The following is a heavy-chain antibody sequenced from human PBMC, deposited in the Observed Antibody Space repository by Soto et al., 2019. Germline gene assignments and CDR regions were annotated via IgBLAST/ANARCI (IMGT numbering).Heavy chain of an antibody. V-gene: IGHV3-7*03. Sequence: GSLRLSCAASGFTFSSYWMSWVRQAPGKGLEWVANIKQDGSEKYYVDSVKGRFTISRDNAKNSLYLQMNSLRAEDTAVYYCARDLYDSSGYDLYYFDYWGQGTLVTVSS. CDR1: GFTFSSYW. CDR3: ARDLYDSSGYDLYYFDY. D-gene: IGHD3-22*01. CDR2: IKQDGSEK. J-gene: IGHJ4*02.